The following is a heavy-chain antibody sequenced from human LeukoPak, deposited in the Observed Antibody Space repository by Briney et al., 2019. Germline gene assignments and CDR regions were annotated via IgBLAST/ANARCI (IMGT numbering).Heavy chain of an antibody. CDR2: IYSGGNT. CDR1: GFTVRSNY. V-gene: IGHV3-53*01. J-gene: IGHJ4*02. D-gene: IGHD6-13*01. Sequence: RAGGSLRLSCAASGFTVRSNYMGWVRQAPGKGLEWVSIIYSGGNTNYADSVKGRFTISRDNSRNTLYLQMNSLRAEDTAVYHCAKAHPDSRNTPTYYFDYWGQGTLVTVSS. CDR3: AKAHPDSRNTPTYYFDY.